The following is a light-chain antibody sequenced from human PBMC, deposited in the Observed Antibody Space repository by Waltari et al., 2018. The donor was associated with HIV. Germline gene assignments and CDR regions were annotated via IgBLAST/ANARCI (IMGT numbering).Light chain of an antibody. CDR2: GAS. Sequence: EIVMTQSPATLSVSPGERATLSCRASQSVSSNLAWYQQKPGQAPRLLIDGASTRATGTPARFSGSGSGTEFTLTISSLQSEDFAVYYCQQYSNWPPGPLTFGGGTKVEIK. J-gene: IGKJ4*01. CDR3: QQYSNWPPGPLT. CDR1: QSVSSN. V-gene: IGKV3-15*01.